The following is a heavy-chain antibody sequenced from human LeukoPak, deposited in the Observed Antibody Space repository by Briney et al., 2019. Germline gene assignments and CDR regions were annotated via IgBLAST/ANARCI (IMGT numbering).Heavy chain of an antibody. Sequence: PGGSLRLSCAASGFTFTTYAMHWVRQAPGRGLEYASAISTDGGGTYYANSVKGRFTISRDNSKNTLYLQMGSLRVEDMAVYYCARYSSGSCYDYRGQGTLVTVSS. J-gene: IGHJ4*02. CDR3: ARYSSGSCYDY. V-gene: IGHV3-64*01. CDR2: ISTDGGGT. D-gene: IGHD6-13*01. CDR1: GFTFTTYA.